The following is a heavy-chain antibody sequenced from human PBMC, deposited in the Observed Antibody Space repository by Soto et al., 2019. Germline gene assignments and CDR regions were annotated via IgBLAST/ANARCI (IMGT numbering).Heavy chain of an antibody. Sequence: PSETLSLTCRVEGGSFSDYYWNWIRQSPERGLEWIGETNYRGTHNYNPSLRSRVTLSVDTSKNEFSLRLDSVTAADTAVYYCARGGGVRTSQMVWFDPWGQGTVVTVSS. D-gene: IGHD3-16*01. CDR3: ARGGGVRTSQMVWFDP. CDR1: GGSFSDYY. V-gene: IGHV4-34*01. CDR2: TNYRGTH. J-gene: IGHJ5*02.